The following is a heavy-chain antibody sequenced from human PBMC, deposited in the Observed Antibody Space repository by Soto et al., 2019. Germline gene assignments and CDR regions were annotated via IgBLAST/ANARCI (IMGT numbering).Heavy chain of an antibody. J-gene: IGHJ5*02. D-gene: IGHD4-4*01. CDR1: GGSISSGGYY. CDR3: ARGLGLEVTVRWFDP. Sequence: PSETLSLTXAVSGGSISSGGYYWSWIRQHPAKGLEWIGYIYYSGTTYYNPSLKSRVSISADTSNNQFSLKLSSVTAADTAVYYCARGLGLEVTVRWFDPWGQGILVTVSS. V-gene: IGHV4-31*11. CDR2: IYYSGTT.